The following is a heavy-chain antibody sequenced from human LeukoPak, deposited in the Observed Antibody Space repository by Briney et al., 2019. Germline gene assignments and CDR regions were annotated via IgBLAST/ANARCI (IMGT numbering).Heavy chain of an antibody. J-gene: IGHJ3*02. D-gene: IGHD5-12*01. Sequence: GESLKISCKGSGYSFTSYWIGWVRPMPGKGLEWMGIIYPSDSDTRYSPSFQGQDTISADKSISTAYLQWSSLKGSDTAMYYCARDTVDLRAFEICGERAPFTVSS. CDR3: ARDTVDLRAFEI. CDR2: IYPSDSDT. V-gene: IGHV5-51*01. CDR1: GYSFTSYW.